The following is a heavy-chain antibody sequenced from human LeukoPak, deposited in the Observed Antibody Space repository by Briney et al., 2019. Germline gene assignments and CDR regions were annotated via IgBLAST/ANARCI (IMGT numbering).Heavy chain of an antibody. V-gene: IGHV1-2*02. Sequence: GASVKVSCKASGYTFTGYYMHWVRQAPGQGLEWMGWINPNSGGANYAQKFKGRVTMTRDTSISTVYMELNRLTSDDTAIYYCARMPVALDIWGQGTRVTVSS. CDR3: ARMPVALDI. D-gene: IGHD2-2*01. J-gene: IGHJ3*02. CDR2: INPNSGGA. CDR1: GYTFTGYY.